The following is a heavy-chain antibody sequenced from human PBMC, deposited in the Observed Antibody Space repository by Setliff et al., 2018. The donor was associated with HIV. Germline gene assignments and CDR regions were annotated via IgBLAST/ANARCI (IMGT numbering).Heavy chain of an antibody. CDR3: ARHGLRFLACFDY. Sequence: PSETLSLTCTVSGDSLSSSSYYWGWIRQPPGKGLEWIGSIFCSGTTYYNPSLESRVTISVDTSKSQFSLKLSSATATDTAVYYCARHGLRFLACFDYWGQGALVTVSS. CDR2: IFCSGTT. V-gene: IGHV4-39*01. D-gene: IGHD3-3*01. J-gene: IGHJ4*02. CDR1: GDSLSSSSYY.